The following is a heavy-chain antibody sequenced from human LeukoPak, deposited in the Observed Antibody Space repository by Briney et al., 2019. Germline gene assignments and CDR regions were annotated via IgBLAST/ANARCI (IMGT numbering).Heavy chain of an antibody. V-gene: IGHV3-30-3*01. Sequence: GGSLRLSCAASGFTFSNYAMHWVRQVRQGPGKGLEWEALLSYDGSNKYYTDSVKGRFTISRDNSKNTLYLQMNSLRAEDSAVYYCARVGDSGWYYFDSWGQGTLVTVSS. J-gene: IGHJ4*02. D-gene: IGHD6-19*01. CDR1: GFTFSNYA. CDR3: ARVGDSGWYYFDS. CDR2: LSYDGSNK.